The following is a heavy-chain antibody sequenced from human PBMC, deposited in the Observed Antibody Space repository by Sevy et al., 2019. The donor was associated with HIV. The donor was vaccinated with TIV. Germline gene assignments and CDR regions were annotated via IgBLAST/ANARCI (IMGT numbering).Heavy chain of an antibody. Sequence: KVSCKASGYTFTGYYMHWVRQAPGQGLEWMGWINPNSGGTNYAQKFQGRVTMTRDTSISTAYMELSRLRSDDTAVYYCARGPLSHYDFWSGYPSYWGQGTLVTVSS. CDR1: GYTFTGYY. CDR2: INPNSGGT. V-gene: IGHV1-2*02. CDR3: ARGPLSHYDFWSGYPSY. J-gene: IGHJ4*02. D-gene: IGHD3-3*01.